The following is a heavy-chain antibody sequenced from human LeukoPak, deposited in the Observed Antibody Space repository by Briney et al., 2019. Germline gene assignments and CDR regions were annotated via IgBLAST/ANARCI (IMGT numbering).Heavy chain of an antibody. CDR1: GGSISSYY. Sequence: PSETPSLTCTVSGGSISSYYWSWIRQPPGKGLEWIGYIYYSGSTNYNPSLKSRVTISVDTSKNQFSLKLSSVTAADTAVYYCARGIAAPIDYWGQGTLVTVSS. J-gene: IGHJ4*02. CDR2: IYYSGST. V-gene: IGHV4-59*01. CDR3: ARGIAAPIDY. D-gene: IGHD6-25*01.